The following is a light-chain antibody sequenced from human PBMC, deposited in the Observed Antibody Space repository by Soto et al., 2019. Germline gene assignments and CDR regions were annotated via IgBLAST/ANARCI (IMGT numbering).Light chain of an antibody. CDR1: QSVLYAAKNKNF. Sequence: DIVMTQSPDSLAVYLGETASFNCKASQSVLYAAKNKNFLAWYQQKAGQPPRLLIYWASTRESGVPDRFSGSGSGTDFTLTISSLQAEDVAVYFCQQYYTTPLTFGGGTKVEIK. J-gene: IGKJ4*01. CDR2: WAS. V-gene: IGKV4-1*01. CDR3: QQYYTTPLT.